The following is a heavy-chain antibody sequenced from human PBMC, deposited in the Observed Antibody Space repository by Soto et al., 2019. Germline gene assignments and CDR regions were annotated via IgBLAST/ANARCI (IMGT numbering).Heavy chain of an antibody. Sequence: EVQLVESGGGLVQPGGSLRLSCAASGFIFSSDWMHWVRQAPGGGLVWVSRINTDGSGTTYADSVKGRFPISRDNSKATLYRQMNSLRAEDTAGYYCARDRPGEQHYFDFWGQGILVTVSS. D-gene: IGHD6-6*01. CDR3: ARDRPGEQHYFDF. CDR1: GFIFSSDW. J-gene: IGHJ4*02. CDR2: INTDGSGT. V-gene: IGHV3-74*01.